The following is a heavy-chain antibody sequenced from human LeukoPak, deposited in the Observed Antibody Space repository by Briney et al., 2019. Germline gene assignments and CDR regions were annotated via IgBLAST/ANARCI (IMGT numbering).Heavy chain of an antibody. V-gene: IGHV1-2*02. CDR1: GYSFTGYN. D-gene: IGHD2-2*01. CDR3: ARDIVCSSTGCYANYYYYYMDV. J-gene: IGHJ6*03. CDR2: INPNSGGT. Sequence: ASVKVSCKASGYSFTGYNVHWVRHAPGQRPEWMGWINPNSGGTNYAQKFQGRVTMTRDTSISTAYMELSRLRSDDTAVYYCARDIVCSSTGCYANYYYYYMDVWGKGTTVTVSS.